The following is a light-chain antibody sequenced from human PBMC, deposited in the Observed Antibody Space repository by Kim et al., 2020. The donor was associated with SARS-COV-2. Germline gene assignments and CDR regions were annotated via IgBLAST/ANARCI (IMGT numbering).Light chain of an antibody. Sequence: DFQMTQSPSSLSASVGDRVTITCRASQSISTYLNWYHQRPGKAPKLLIYAASSLHSGVPSRFSGSGSGTDFTLTISSLQPEDSATYYCQQSYSTPHTFGQVTKLEI. J-gene: IGKJ2*01. V-gene: IGKV1-39*01. CDR3: QQSYSTPHT. CDR1: QSISTY. CDR2: AAS.